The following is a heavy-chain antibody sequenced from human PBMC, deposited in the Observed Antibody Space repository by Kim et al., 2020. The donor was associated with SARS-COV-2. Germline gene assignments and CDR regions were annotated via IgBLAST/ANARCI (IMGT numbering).Heavy chain of an antibody. CDR3: ASGSSGYSYGYGGTFDY. CDR2: IIPIFGTA. D-gene: IGHD5-18*01. CDR1: GCTLSSYA. J-gene: IGHJ4*02. Sequence: SVKVSCKASGCTLSSYAISWVRQAPGQGLEWMGGIIPIFGTANYAQKFQGRVTITADESTSTAYMELSSLRSEDTAVYYCASGSSGYSYGYGGTFDYWGQGTLVTVSS. V-gene: IGHV1-69*13.